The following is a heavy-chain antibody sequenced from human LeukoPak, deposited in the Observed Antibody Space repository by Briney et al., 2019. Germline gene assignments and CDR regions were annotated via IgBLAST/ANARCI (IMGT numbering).Heavy chain of an antibody. Sequence: PGRSLRLSCAASGFTFDDYAMHWVRQAPGKGLEWVSGISWNSGSIGYADSVKGRFTISRDNAKNSLYLQMNSRRAEDTALYYCAKADETYYYYGMDVWAKGPRSPSP. CDR2: ISWNSGSI. J-gene: IGHJ6*02. V-gene: IGHV3-9*01. CDR3: AKADETYYYYGMDV. CDR1: GFTFDDYA.